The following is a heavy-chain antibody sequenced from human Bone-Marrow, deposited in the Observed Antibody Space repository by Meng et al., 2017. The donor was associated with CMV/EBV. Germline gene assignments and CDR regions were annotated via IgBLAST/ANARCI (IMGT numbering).Heavy chain of an antibody. CDR2: INPNSGGT. Sequence: ASVQVPCKASGYTFTGYYMHWVRQAPGQGLEWMGWINPNSGGTNYAQKFQGRVTMTRDTSISTAYMELSRLRSDDTAVYYCARGLVGYSGYESDYWGQGTLVTVSS. V-gene: IGHV1-2*02. CDR1: GYTFTGYY. D-gene: IGHD5-12*01. J-gene: IGHJ4*02. CDR3: ARGLVGYSGYESDY.